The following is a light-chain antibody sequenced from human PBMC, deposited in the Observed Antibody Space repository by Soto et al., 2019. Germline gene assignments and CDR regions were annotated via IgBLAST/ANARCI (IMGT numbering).Light chain of an antibody. Sequence: DIVMTQSPDSLAVSLGERATINCKSSQSVLYSSNNKNYLAWYQQKPGQPPXLLXYWASTRESGVPDRFSGSGSATDFTLTISSLQAEDVAFYYCQQYYSTPSWTFGQGTKVDIK. V-gene: IGKV4-1*01. CDR2: WAS. J-gene: IGKJ1*01. CDR1: QSVLYSSNNKNY. CDR3: QQYYSTPSWT.